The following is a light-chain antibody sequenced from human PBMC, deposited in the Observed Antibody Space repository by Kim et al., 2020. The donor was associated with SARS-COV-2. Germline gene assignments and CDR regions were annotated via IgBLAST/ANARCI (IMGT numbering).Light chain of an antibody. CDR3: LQDYNYPRT. Sequence: AVQMTQSPSSLSPSVGDRVTITCRSSHDIRKELAWYQQKPGEAPKLLIYAAYTLQSGVPSRFSGSGSGTDFTLTISGLQPEDSATYYCLQDYNYPRTFGQGTKVDIK. V-gene: IGKV1-6*01. CDR2: AAY. J-gene: IGKJ1*01. CDR1: HDIRKE.